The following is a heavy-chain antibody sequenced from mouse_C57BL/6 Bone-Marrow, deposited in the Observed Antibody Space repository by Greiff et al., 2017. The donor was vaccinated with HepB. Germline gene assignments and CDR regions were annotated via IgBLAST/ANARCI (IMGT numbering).Heavy chain of an antibody. CDR3: ARDDDYDAGY. V-gene: IGHV5-4*01. D-gene: IGHD2-4*01. Sequence: EVMLVESGGGLVKPGGSLKLSCAASGFTFSSYAMSWVRQTPEKRLEWVATISDGGSYTYYPDNVKGRFTISRDNAKNNLYLQMSHLKSEDTAMYYCARDDDYDAGYWGQGTTLTVAS. J-gene: IGHJ2*01. CDR2: ISDGGSYT. CDR1: GFTFSSYA.